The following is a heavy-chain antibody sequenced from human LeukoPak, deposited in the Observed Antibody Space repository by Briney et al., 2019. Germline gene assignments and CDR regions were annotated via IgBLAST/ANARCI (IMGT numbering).Heavy chain of an antibody. J-gene: IGHJ3*02. CDR2: IKSKTDGGTT. V-gene: IGHV3-15*01. CDR1: GFTFSNAW. Sequence: PGGSLRLSCAASGFTFSNAWMSWVRPAPGKGREWVGRIKSKTDGGTTDYAAPVKGRFTISRDDSKNTLYLQMNSLKTEDTAVYYCTTKFSYDAFDIWGQGTMVTVSS. CDR3: TTKFSYDAFDI.